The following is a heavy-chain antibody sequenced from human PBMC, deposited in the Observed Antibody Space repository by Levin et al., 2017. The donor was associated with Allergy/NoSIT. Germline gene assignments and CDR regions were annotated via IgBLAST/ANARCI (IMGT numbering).Heavy chain of an antibody. J-gene: IGHJ4*02. CDR1: GYTFTGYY. CDR2: INPNSGGT. V-gene: IGHV1-2*02. CDR3: ARDRDHYYDSSRLPDY. D-gene: IGHD3-22*01. Sequence: PRASVKVSCKASGYTFTGYYMHWVRQAPGQGLEWMGWINPNSGGTNYAQKFQGRVTMTRDTSISTAYMELSRLRSDDTAVYYCARDRDHYYDSSRLPDYWGQGTLVTVSS.